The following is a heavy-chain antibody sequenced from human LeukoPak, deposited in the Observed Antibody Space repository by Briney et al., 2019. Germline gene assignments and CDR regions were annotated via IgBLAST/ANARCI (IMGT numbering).Heavy chain of an antibody. J-gene: IGHJ4*02. CDR2: IYYSGST. D-gene: IGHD1-20*01. Sequence: PSETLSLTCTVSGGSISSSSYYWGWIRQPPGKGLEWIGSIYYSGSTNYNPSLKSRVTISVDTSKNQFSLKLSSVTAADTAVYYCARGAYNWGYWGQGTLVTVSS. CDR3: ARGAYNWGY. V-gene: IGHV4-39*07. CDR1: GGSISSSSYY.